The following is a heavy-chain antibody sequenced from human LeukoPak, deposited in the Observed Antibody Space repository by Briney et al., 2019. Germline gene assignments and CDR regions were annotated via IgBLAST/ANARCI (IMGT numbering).Heavy chain of an antibody. CDR3: AKSPPTRYSSSWYFDY. V-gene: IGHV3-30*02. CDR1: GFTFSSYG. CDR2: IRYDGSNK. Sequence: QAGGSLRLSCAASGFTFSSYGMHWVRQAPGKGLEWVAFIRYDGSNKYYADSVKGRFTISRDNSKNTLYLQMNSLRAEDTAVYYCAKSPPTRYSSSWYFDYWGQGTLVTVSS. D-gene: IGHD6-13*01. J-gene: IGHJ4*02.